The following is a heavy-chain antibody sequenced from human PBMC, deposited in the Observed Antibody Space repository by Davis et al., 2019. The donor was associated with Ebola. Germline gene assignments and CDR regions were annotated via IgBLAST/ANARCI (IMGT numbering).Heavy chain of an antibody. CDR1: GYTFTGYY. Sequence: ASVKVSCKASGYTFTGYYMHWVRQAPGQGLEWMGIINPSGGSTSYAQKFQGRVTMTRDTSTSTVYMELSSLRSEDTAVYYCARDLTVRGIAAAGSGYWGQGTLVTVSS. V-gene: IGHV1-46*01. CDR2: INPSGGST. D-gene: IGHD6-13*01. CDR3: ARDLTVRGIAAAGSGY. J-gene: IGHJ4*02.